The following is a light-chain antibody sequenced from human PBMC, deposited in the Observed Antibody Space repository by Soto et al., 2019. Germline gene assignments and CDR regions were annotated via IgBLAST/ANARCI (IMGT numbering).Light chain of an antibody. CDR1: QSVSSS. J-gene: IGKJ3*01. Sequence: EIVLTQSPDTLSLSPWARATLSCRASQSVSSSLAWYQQKPGQAPRLLISDASNRATGIPARFSGSGSGTDFTLTISSLEPEDFAVYYCQQRRNWPPEVTFGPGTKVDIK. V-gene: IGKV3-11*01. CDR3: QQRRNWPPEVT. CDR2: DAS.